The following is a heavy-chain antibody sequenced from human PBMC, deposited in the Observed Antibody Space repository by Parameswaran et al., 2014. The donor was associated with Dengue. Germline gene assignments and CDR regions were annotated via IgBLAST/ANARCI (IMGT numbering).Heavy chain of an antibody. V-gene: IGHV3-66*02. Sequence: RWIRQPPGKGLEWVSVIYSGGSTYYADSVKGRFTISRDNSKNTLYLQMNSLRAEDTAVYYCARTGRNFQHWGQGTPVTVSS. CDR3: ARTGRNFQH. J-gene: IGHJ1*01. CDR2: IYSGGST. D-gene: IGHD1-14*01.